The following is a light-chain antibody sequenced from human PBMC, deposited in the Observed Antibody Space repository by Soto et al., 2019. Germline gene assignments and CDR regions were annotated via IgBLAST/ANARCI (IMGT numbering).Light chain of an antibody. V-gene: IGKV3-20*01. Sequence: ETVLTQSPGSLSLSPGERATLSCRASQSVGSNYLAWYQQKPGQAPRLLIYGASSRATGIPDRFSGSGSGTDFTLTISRLEPEDFAVYYCHHYDSSSRTFGQGTKVEI. CDR1: QSVGSNY. CDR3: HHYDSSSRT. J-gene: IGKJ1*01. CDR2: GAS.